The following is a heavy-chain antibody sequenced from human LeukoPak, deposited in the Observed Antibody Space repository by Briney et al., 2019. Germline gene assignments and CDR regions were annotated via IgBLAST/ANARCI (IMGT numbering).Heavy chain of an antibody. CDR3: AKVYYDSSGYYYVDAFDT. D-gene: IGHD3-22*01. J-gene: IGHJ3*02. CDR2: ISGSGASL. V-gene: IGHV3-23*01. Sequence: GGSLRLSCAAYGFTFSNYGMSWVRQAPGKGLEWVSGISGSGASLYYADSVKGRFTISRDNSKKTLFLQMNSLRAEDTALYYCAKVYYDSSGYYYVDAFDTWGQGTMVTVSS. CDR1: GFTFSNYG.